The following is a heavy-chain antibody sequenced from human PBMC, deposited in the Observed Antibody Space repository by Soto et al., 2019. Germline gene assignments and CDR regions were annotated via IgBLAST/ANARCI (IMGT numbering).Heavy chain of an antibody. CDR1: GDSITSGDYY. D-gene: IGHD6-13*01. J-gene: IGHJ6*02. CDR2: IFYSGSI. V-gene: IGHV4-31*03. Sequence: VQLQESGPGLVKPSQTLSLTCTVSGDSITSGDYYWSWIRQHPGKGLEWIGYIFYSGSIYHTPSLKSRFTIFLDTSKNDFSLWLGSVTAADTAVYFCARGQQLVPYYYGIDVCGQGTTVTVSS. CDR3: ARGQQLVPYYYGIDV.